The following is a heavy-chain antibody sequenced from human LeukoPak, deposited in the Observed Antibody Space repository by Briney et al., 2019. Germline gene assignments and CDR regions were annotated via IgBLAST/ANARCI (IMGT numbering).Heavy chain of an antibody. D-gene: IGHD2-2*01. CDR3: ARVPTGRNVVAAAARMGWNGAFDI. CDR1: GGSFSEYY. Sequence: PSETLSLTCAVYGGSFSEYYGSWIRQSPGKGLEWIAEISQSGSINYNPSLKSRVTISVDASKKQFSLKMSSVTAADTAMYYCARVPTGRNVVAAAARMGWNGAFDIWGQGTMVTVSS. CDR2: ISQSGSI. V-gene: IGHV4-34*01. J-gene: IGHJ3*02.